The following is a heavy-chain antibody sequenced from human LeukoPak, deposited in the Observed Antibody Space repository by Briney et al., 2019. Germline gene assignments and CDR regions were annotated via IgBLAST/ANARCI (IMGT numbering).Heavy chain of an antibody. D-gene: IGHD1-26*01. Sequence: PSETLSLTCAVYGGSFSGYYWSWIRQPPGKGLEWIGEINHSGSTNYNPSLKSRVTISVDTSKNQFSLKLSSVTAADTAVYYCARGRIVGATFDPWGQGTLVTVSS. V-gene: IGHV4-34*01. CDR1: GGSFSGYY. J-gene: IGHJ5*02. CDR2: INHSGST. CDR3: ARGRIVGATFDP.